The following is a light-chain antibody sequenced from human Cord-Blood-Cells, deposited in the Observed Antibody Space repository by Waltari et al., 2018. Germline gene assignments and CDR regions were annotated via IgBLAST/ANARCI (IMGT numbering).Light chain of an antibody. V-gene: IGLV3-19*01. CDR1: SLRSYY. J-gene: IGLJ3*02. CDR2: GKN. Sequence: SSELTQDPAVSVALGQTVRITCQGDSLRSYYASWYQQKPGQAPVLVIYGKNNRPSGIPDRFSGSRSGNTASLTIPGAQAEDEADYYCNSRDSSGNHWVFGGGTKLTVL. CDR3: NSRDSSGNHWV.